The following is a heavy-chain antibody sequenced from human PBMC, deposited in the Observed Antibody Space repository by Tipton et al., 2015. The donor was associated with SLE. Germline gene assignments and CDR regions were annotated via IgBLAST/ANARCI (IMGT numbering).Heavy chain of an antibody. CDR2: IYYSGGT. CDR1: GDSIRSSSNY. J-gene: IGHJ5*02. Sequence: TLSLTCSVSGDSIRSSSNYWGWIRQPPGKGLEGIGSIYYSGGTYYNPSLKSRVSLSADTSKNHFSLWLTSVTAADTAVYYCARHTTTEWFRLVMGASWFDPWGQGTLVTVSS. D-gene: IGHD6-19*01. V-gene: IGHV4-39*07. CDR3: ARHTTTEWFRLVMGASWFDP.